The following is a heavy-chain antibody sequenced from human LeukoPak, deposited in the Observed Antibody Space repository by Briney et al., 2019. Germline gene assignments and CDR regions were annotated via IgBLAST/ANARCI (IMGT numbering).Heavy chain of an antibody. V-gene: IGHV1-69*05. CDR1: GGTFSSYA. D-gene: IGHD2-15*01. CDR2: IIPIFGTA. J-gene: IGHJ6*03. CDR3: ARDGLYCSGGSCYDYYYYYYMDV. Sequence: GSSVKVSCKASGGTFSSYAISWVRQAPGQGLEWMGGIIPIFGTANYAQKFQGRVTNTTDESTSTAYMELSSLRSEDTAVYYCARDGLYCSGGSCYDYYYYYYMDVWGKGTTVTVSS.